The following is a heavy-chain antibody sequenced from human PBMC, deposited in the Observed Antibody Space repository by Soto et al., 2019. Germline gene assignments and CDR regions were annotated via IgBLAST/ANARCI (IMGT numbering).Heavy chain of an antibody. CDR2: ISGSGGST. CDR1: GFTFSSDA. Sequence: GGSLRLSCAASGFTFSSDAMSWVSQALGKWLERGSAISGSGGSTYYADSVKGRFTISRDNSKNTMYLQMNSLRAEDTAVYYCAKDLAVAVNYYFDYGGQGTLVTGSA. J-gene: IGHJ4*02. CDR3: AKDLAVAVNYYFDY. D-gene: IGHD6-19*01. V-gene: IGHV3-23*01.